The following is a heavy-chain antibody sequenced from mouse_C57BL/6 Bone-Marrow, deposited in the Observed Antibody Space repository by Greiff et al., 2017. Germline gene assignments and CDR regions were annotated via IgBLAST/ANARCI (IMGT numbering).Heavy chain of an antibody. Sequence: QVQLQQSGAELVKPGASVKISCKASGYAFSSYWMNWVKQRPGTGLEWIGQIYPGDGDTNYNGKFKGKATLTADKSSSTAYMQLSSLTSEDSAVYFCAREGGLLNFDYWGQGTTLTVSS. D-gene: IGHD2-3*01. CDR2: IYPGDGDT. J-gene: IGHJ2*01. V-gene: IGHV1-80*01. CDR3: AREGGLLNFDY. CDR1: GYAFSSYW.